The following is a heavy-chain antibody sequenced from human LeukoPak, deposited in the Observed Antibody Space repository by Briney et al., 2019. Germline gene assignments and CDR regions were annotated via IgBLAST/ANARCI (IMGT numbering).Heavy chain of an antibody. V-gene: IGHV4-38-2*01. J-gene: IGHJ4*02. D-gene: IGHD4-23*01. Sequence: SSETLSLTCAVSGYSISSGYYWGWIRQPPGKGLEWIGSIYHSGSTYYNPSLESRVTISVDTSKNQFSLKLSSVTAADTAVYYCARLDYGGNGYDYWGQGTLVTVSS. CDR1: GYSISSGYY. CDR2: IYHSGST. CDR3: ARLDYGGNGYDY.